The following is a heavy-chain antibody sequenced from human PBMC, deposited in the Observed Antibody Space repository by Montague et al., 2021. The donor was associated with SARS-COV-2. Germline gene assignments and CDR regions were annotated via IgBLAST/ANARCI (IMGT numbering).Heavy chain of an antibody. CDR3: TGAENYGS. J-gene: IGHJ5*02. D-gene: IGHD4-17*01. Sequence: SLRLSCAASGFTFSSFTMSWVRLAPGKGLEWVSTISGSGGSTWYADSVKGRFTISRDNSKSTLFLQMNSLRAEDTALYYCTGAENYGSWGRGTLVTVSS. CDR1: GFTFSSFT. CDR2: ISGSGGST. V-gene: IGHV3-23*01.